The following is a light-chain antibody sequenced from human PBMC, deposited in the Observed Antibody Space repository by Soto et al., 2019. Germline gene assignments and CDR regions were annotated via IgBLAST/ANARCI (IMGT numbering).Light chain of an antibody. J-gene: IGKJ1*01. CDR1: QSISSY. V-gene: IGKV1-39*01. CDR3: QQSYSTPRT. CDR2: AAS. Sequence: DIQITQSPSTLSASVGERSTINCSASQSISSYLNWYQQKPGKAPKLLIYAASSLQSGAPSRFSGSGSGTDFTLTISSLKPEDFATYYCQQSYSTPRTFGQGTKV.